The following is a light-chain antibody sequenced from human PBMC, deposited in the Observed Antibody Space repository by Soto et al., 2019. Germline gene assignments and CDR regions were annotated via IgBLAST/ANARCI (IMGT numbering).Light chain of an antibody. J-gene: IGLJ1*01. CDR1: SSDGGGFNY. CDR3: SSYRVGGTFV. CDR2: EVS. V-gene: IGLV2-14*01. Sequence: QSVLTQPASVSGSPGQSIAISCTGTSSDGGGFNYVSWYQQLPGKAPKLLISEVSNRPSGVSHRFSGSKSGNTASLTISGLQAEDEADYYCSSYRVGGTFVFGTGTKVTVL.